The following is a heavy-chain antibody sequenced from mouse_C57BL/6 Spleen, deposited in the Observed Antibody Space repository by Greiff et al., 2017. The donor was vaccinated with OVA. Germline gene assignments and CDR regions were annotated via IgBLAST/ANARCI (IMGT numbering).Heavy chain of an antibody. CDR3: ARDYGGSYGYFDV. V-gene: IGHV1-19*01. CDR1: GYTFTDYY. D-gene: IGHD1-1*01. CDR2: INPYNGGT. J-gene: IGHJ1*03. Sequence: EVQLQQSGPVLVKPGASVKMSCKASGYTFTDYYMNWVKQSHGKSLEWIGVINPYNGGTSYNQKFKGKATLTVDKSSSTAYMELNSLTSEDSAVYYCARDYGGSYGYFDVWGTGTTVTVSS.